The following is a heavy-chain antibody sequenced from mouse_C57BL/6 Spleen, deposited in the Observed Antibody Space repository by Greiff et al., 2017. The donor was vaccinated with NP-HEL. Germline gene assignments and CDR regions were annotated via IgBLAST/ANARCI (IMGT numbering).Heavy chain of an antibody. V-gene: IGHV6-3*01. J-gene: IGHJ3*01. CDR1: GFTFSNYW. D-gene: IGHD1-1*01. Sequence: EVKLMESGGGLVQPGGSMKLSCVASGFTFSNYWMNWVRQSPEKGLEWVAQIRLKSDNYATHYAESVKGRFTISRDDSKSSVYLQMNNLRAEDTGIYYCTGYYEFAYWGQGTLVTVSA. CDR3: TGYYEFAY. CDR2: IRLKSDNYAT.